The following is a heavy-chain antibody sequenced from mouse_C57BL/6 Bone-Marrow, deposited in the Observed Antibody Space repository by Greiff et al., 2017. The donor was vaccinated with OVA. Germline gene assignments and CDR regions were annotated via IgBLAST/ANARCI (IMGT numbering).Heavy chain of an antibody. CDR1: GYTFTSYW. J-gene: IGHJ1*03. CDR3: ASFYYGSSFYWYFDV. V-gene: IGHV1-7*01. Sequence: QVQLKQPGAELVKPGASVKVSCKATGYTFTSYWMHWVKQRPGQGLEWIGYINPSSGYTKYNQKFKDKATLTADKSSSTAYMQLSSLTYEDSAVYYCASFYYGSSFYWYFDVWGTGTTVTVSS. D-gene: IGHD1-1*01. CDR2: INPSSGYT.